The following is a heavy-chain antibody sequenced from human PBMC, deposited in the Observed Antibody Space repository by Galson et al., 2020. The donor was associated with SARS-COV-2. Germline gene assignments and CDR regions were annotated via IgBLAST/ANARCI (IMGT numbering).Heavy chain of an antibody. V-gene: IGHV4-59*08. D-gene: IGHD5-18*01. Sequence: SETLSLTCTVSGGSISSYYWSWIRQPPGKGLEWIGYIYYSGSTNYNPSLKSRVTISVDTSKNQFSLKLSSVTAADTAVYYCVRLGTAMVWGQGTLVTVSS. J-gene: IGHJ4*02. CDR3: VRLGTAMV. CDR1: GGSISSYY. CDR2: IYYSGST.